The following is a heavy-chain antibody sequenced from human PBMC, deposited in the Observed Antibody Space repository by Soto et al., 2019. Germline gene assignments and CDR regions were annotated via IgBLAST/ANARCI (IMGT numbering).Heavy chain of an antibody. J-gene: IGHJ3*02. D-gene: IGHD3-16*02. V-gene: IGHV5-10-1*01. Sequence: GESLKISCKGSGYIFSNYWISWVRQKSGKGLEWMGRIDPSDSYTNFSPSFQGHISISVDKSINTAYLQRSGLEASDSAIYYCAKHRHANGDPFYDIWGQGTMVTVSS. CDR1: GYIFSNYW. CDR2: IDPSDSYT. CDR3: AKHRHANGDPFYDI.